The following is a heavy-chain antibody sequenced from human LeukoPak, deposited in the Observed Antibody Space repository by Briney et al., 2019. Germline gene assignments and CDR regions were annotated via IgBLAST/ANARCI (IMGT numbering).Heavy chain of an antibody. CDR1: GFTFSSYG. D-gene: IGHD1-26*01. Sequence: PGGSLRLSCAASGFTFSSYGMHWVRQAPGKGLEWVAVIWYDGSDKYYADSVKGRFTISRDNSKNTLYLQMNSLRAEDTAVYYCARAGELLCFDYWGQGTLVTVSS. CDR2: IWYDGSDK. CDR3: ARAGELLCFDY. V-gene: IGHV3-33*01. J-gene: IGHJ4*02.